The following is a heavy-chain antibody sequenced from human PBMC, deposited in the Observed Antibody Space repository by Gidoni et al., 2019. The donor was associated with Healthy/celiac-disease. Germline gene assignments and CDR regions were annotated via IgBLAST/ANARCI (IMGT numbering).Heavy chain of an antibody. D-gene: IGHD2-15*01. CDR1: GFTFSSYA. J-gene: IGHJ6*02. V-gene: IGHV3-30-3*01. Sequence: QVQLVESGGGVVQPGRSLRLSCAASGFTFSSYAMHGARQAPGKGLEWVSVISYDGSNKYYADSVKVRFTISRDNSKNTLYLQMNSLRAEDTAVYYCAREACSGGSCYLYYYYYYGMDVWGQGTTVTVS. CDR3: AREACSGGSCYLYYYYYYGMDV. CDR2: ISYDGSNK.